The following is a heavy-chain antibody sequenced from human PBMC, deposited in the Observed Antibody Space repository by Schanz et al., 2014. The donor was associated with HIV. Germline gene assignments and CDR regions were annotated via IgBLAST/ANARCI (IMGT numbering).Heavy chain of an antibody. V-gene: IGHV4-34*01. CDR3: AKDGGRRGGQRQLFAY. CDR2: INDSGRA. J-gene: IGHJ4*03. D-gene: IGHD1-1*01. CDR1: GGSFSGDY. Sequence: QVQLQQWGAGLLKPSETLSLTCAVYGGSFSGDYWTWLRQPPGKALEWIGEINDSGRASINPSLKSRVTISVDTSKNQFSLKLSSVTAADTAFYYCAKDGGRRGGQRQLFAYWGHGTLVTVSS.